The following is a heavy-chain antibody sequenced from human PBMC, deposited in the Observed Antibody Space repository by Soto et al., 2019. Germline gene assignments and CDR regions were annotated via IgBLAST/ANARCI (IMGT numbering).Heavy chain of an antibody. CDR3: ARDSGGGNCSGGSCYSGWFDP. CDR1: GGSISSGGYS. CDR2: IYHSGST. V-gene: IGHV4-30-2*01. Sequence: QLQLQESGSGLVKPSQTLSLTCAVSGGSISSGGYSWSWIRQPPGKGLEWIGYIYHSGSTYYNPSHKRRLTISVDRSKNQFSLTRSSVTAADTAVYFCARDSGGGNCSGGSCYSGWFDPWGQGTLVTVSS. D-gene: IGHD2-15*01. J-gene: IGHJ5*02.